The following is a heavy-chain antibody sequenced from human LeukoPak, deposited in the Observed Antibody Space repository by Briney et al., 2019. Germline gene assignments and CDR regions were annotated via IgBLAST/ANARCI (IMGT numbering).Heavy chain of an antibody. CDR2: IYTSGST. V-gene: IGHV4-4*07. D-gene: IGHD1-26*01. CDR3: ARDENSRSYYWYFDY. CDR1: GGSISSYY. J-gene: IGHJ4*02. Sequence: KPSETLSLTCTVSGGSISSYYWSWIRQPAGKGLEWIGRIYTSGSTNYNPSLKSRVTMSVDTSKNQFSLKLNSVTAADTAVYYCARDENSRSYYWYFDYWGQGTLVTVSS.